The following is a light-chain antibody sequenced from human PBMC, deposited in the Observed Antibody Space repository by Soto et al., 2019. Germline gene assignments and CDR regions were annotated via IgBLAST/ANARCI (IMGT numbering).Light chain of an antibody. CDR3: SSYTGGNPSYV. V-gene: IGLV2-14*01. Sequence: QSVLTQPASVSGSPGQSLTISCTGSNSDIGGYNFVSWYQQHPGKAPKLMIYEVSNRPSGVSSRFSGAKSGNTASLTISGLQADDEADYYCSSYTGGNPSYVFGTGTKLTVL. CDR2: EVS. J-gene: IGLJ1*01. CDR1: NSDIGGYNF.